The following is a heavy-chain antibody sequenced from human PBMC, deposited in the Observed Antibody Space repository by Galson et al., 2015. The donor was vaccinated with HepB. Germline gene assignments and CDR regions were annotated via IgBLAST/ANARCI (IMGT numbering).Heavy chain of an antibody. J-gene: IGHJ4*02. V-gene: IGHV1-18*01. CDR3: SRAGYYAVLTGFYDRYYVDS. CDR2: ISVYKGNT. Sequence: SVKVSCKASGYSFTNYGIAWVRQAPGQGLGWLGWISVYKGNTNYALSLHGRVTMTTDTSTNTAYRELRSLRSDDPAVYFCSRAGYYAVLTGFYDRYYVDSPGQRTLDTVSS. D-gene: IGHD3-9*01. CDR1: GYSFTNYG.